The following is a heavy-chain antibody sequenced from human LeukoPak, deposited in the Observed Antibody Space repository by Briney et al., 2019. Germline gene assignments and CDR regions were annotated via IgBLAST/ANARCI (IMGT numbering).Heavy chain of an antibody. CDR2: INPNSGST. CDR3: AKAPFCSGGSCYKTFDY. V-gene: IGHV1-2*02. Sequence: ASVKVSCKASGYTFTGYYMHWVRQAPGRGLEWMGWINPNSGSTNYAQKFQGRVTMTRDTSISTAYMELSRLRSDDTAVYYCAKAPFCSGGSCYKTFDYWGQGTLVTVSS. J-gene: IGHJ4*02. CDR1: GYTFTGYY. D-gene: IGHD2-15*01.